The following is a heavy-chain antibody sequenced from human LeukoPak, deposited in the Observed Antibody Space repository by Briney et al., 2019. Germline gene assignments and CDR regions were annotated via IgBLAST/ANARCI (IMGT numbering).Heavy chain of an antibody. J-gene: IGHJ5*02. Sequence: GGSLRLSCAASGFTFSSFSMSWVRQAPGKGLEWVSYISSSSSTIYYADSLKGRFTISRDNAKNSLFLQINSLRAKDTAVYYCARSRSGGSLNWFAPWGQGTLVTVSS. V-gene: IGHV3-48*01. CDR2: ISSSSSTI. CDR1: GFTFSSFS. D-gene: IGHD2-15*01. CDR3: ARSRSGGSLNWFAP.